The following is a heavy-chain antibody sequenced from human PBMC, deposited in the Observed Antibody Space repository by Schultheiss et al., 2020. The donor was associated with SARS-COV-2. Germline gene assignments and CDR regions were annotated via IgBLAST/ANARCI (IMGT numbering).Heavy chain of an antibody. Sequence: GGSLRLSCAASGFTFSSYAMSWVRQAPGKGLEWVSAISGSGGSTYYADSVKGRFTISRDNAKNTLYLQLNSLRVEDTGVYYCARAGPSREGWLQFEGFDYWGQGTLVTVSS. V-gene: IGHV3-23*01. CDR2: ISGSGGST. D-gene: IGHD5-24*01. J-gene: IGHJ4*02. CDR3: ARAGPSREGWLQFEGFDY. CDR1: GFTFSSYA.